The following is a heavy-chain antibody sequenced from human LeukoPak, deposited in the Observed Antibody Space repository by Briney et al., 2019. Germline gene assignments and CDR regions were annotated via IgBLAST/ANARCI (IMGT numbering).Heavy chain of an antibody. V-gene: IGHV4-39*01. CDR1: GDSISSSSYY. D-gene: IGHD1-7*01. J-gene: IGHJ4*02. Sequence: SETLSLTCTVSGDSISSSSYYWEWIRQPPGKGLEWIGSTFYSGSTYYKPSLKSRVTISVDTSKNQFSLKLTSVTAADTAVYYCGRRSRSTWNYRRGDYWGQGTLVTVSS. CDR3: GRRSRSTWNYRRGDY. CDR2: TFYSGST.